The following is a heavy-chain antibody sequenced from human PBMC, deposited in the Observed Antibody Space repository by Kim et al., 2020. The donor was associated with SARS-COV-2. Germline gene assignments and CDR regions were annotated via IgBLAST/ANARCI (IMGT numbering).Heavy chain of an antibody. D-gene: IGHD3-16*01. J-gene: IGHJ4*02. CDR2: GST. Sequence: GSTYYADSATRRVPITRDNANNMLYIKMNGLSAEDTAVYYCAGGGGAAAGSWGQGTLVTVSS. V-gene: IGHV3-66*01. CDR3: AGGGGAAAGS.